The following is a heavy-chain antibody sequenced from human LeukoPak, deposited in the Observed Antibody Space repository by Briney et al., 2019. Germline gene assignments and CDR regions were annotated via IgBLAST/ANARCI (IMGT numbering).Heavy chain of an antibody. J-gene: IGHJ4*02. CDR3: ARVAEAAAFDS. Sequence: GGSLRLSCAASGFTFSTYTMNWVRQAPGKGLEWVSSISSRSSYIYYADSMRGRFTISRDNAKNSLYLQMNSLKPEDTAVYYCARVAEAAAFDSWGQGTLVTVSS. D-gene: IGHD6-13*01. V-gene: IGHV3-21*06. CDR2: ISSRSSYI. CDR1: GFTFSTYT.